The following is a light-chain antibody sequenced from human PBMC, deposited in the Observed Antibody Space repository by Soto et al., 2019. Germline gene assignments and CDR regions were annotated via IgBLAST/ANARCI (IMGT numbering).Light chain of an antibody. CDR2: DVN. Sequence: QSVLTQPASVSESPGQSITISCTGTSSDVGRYNYVSWYQQHPGKAPKLMIFDVNSRPSGVSNRFSGSKSGNTASLTISGLQAEDEAEYYCSSYRGSNTVVFGGGTKLTVL. J-gene: IGLJ3*02. V-gene: IGLV2-14*03. CDR3: SSYRGSNTVV. CDR1: SSDVGRYNY.